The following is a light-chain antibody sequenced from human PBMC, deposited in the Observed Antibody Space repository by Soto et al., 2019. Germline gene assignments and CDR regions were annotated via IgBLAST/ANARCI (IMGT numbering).Light chain of an antibody. CDR1: SSDVGGYTH. CDR3: SSYTRSTSYV. CDR2: DVN. Sequence: QSVLTQPASVSGSPGQSITISCTGTSSDVGGYTHVSWYQQHPGKAPKLMIYDVNNRPSGVSNRFSGSKSGNTASLTISGLQADDEGDYYCSSYTRSTSYVFGTGTKVTVL. J-gene: IGLJ1*01. V-gene: IGLV2-14*03.